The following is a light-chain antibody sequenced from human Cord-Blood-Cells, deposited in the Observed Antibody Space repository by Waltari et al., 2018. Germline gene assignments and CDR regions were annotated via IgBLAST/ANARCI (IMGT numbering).Light chain of an antibody. CDR1: SSDVGGYNY. V-gene: IGLV2-14*01. CDR2: EVS. CDR3: SSYTSSSTVV. Sequence: QSALTQPASVSGSPGPSITISCTGTSSDVGGYNYVPWYQPHPGKAPKLMSYEVSNRPSGVSNRFSGSKSGNTASLTISGLQAEDEAYYYCSSYTSSSTVVFGGGTKLTVL. J-gene: IGLJ2*01.